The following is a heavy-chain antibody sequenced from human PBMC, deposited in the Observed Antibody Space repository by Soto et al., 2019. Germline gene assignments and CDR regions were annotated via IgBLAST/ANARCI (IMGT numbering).Heavy chain of an antibody. Sequence: ASVKVSCKASGYTFIDHYVHWMRQAPAQGLEWMGWINPRNGDTKYAEKFQGRITMTRDTSISTHYVELSRLRSDDTAMYYCARALNPSHGPGSYHGFSDYWG. CDR3: ARALNPSHGPGSYHGFSDY. CDR2: INPRNGDT. D-gene: IGHD1-26*01. J-gene: IGHJ4*03. CDR1: GYTFIDHY. V-gene: IGHV1-2*02.